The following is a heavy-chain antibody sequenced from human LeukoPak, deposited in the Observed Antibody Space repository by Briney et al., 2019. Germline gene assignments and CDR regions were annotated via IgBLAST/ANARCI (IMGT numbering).Heavy chain of an antibody. V-gene: IGHV3-48*01. D-gene: IGHD5-18*01. Sequence: PGGSLRLSCAASEFTFSSYSMNWVRQAPGKGLEWVSYITNSGNSKSYADSVKGRFTISRDNSENTLYLQMNSLRAEDTAVYYCAKDLRYSYGNFDYWGQGTLVTVSS. CDR1: EFTFSSYS. J-gene: IGHJ4*02. CDR3: AKDLRYSYGNFDY. CDR2: ITNSGNSK.